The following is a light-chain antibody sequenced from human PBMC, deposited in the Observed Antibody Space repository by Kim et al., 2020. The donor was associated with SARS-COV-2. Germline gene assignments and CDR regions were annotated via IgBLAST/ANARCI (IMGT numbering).Light chain of an antibody. CDR2: GNS. Sequence: QSVLTQPPSVSGAPGQRVTLSCTGSSSNIGAGYDVHWYQQLPGTAPKLLIYGNSNRPSGVPDRCSGSKSGTSASLAITGLQAEDEADYYCQSYDSSLSGWVFGGGTQRTV. CDR3: QSYDSSLSGWV. J-gene: IGLJ3*02. CDR1: SSNIGAGYD. V-gene: IGLV1-40*01.